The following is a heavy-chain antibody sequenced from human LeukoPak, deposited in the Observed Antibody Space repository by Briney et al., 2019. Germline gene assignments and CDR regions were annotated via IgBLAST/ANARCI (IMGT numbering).Heavy chain of an antibody. CDR2: ISSSSSAI. CDR3: ARDSSEMSYNYYYYYMDV. J-gene: IGHJ6*03. V-gene: IGHV3-48*01. D-gene: IGHD2-2*01. Sequence: GGSLRLSCVASGFTFSNYTMNWVRQAPGKGLEWVSYISSSSSAIFYADSVKGRFTISRDNAKNSLYLQMNSLRAEDTAVYYCARDSSEMSYNYYYYYMDVWGKGTTVTVSS. CDR1: GFTFSNYT.